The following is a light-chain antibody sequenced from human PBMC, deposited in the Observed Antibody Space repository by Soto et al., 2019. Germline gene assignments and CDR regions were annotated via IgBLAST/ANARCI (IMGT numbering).Light chain of an antibody. CDR2: AAS. CDR3: QQSYSAPRT. Sequence: DIPMTQSPSSLSASVGDRVTITCRASQSIITYLNWYQQKPGKAPNLLIYAASSLQSGVPSRFSGSGSGTDFTLTINSLQPEDFATYYCQQSYSAPRTFGQGTKVEIK. V-gene: IGKV1-39*01. CDR1: QSIITY. J-gene: IGKJ1*01.